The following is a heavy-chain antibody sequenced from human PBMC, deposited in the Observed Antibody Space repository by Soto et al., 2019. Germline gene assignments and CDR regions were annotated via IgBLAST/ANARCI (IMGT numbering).Heavy chain of an antibody. CDR3: ARLNGWYNEY. V-gene: IGHV5-10-1*01. CDR2: IDPSDSYT. J-gene: IGHJ4*02. CDR1: GYSFTSYW. D-gene: IGHD6-19*01. Sequence: EVQLVQSGAEVKKPGESLRISCKGSGYSFTSYWINWVRQMPGKGLEWMGMIDPSDSYTNYSPSFQGHVTISADKSISSAYLQWSSLEASDTAMYDCARLNGWYNEYWGQGTLVSVSS.